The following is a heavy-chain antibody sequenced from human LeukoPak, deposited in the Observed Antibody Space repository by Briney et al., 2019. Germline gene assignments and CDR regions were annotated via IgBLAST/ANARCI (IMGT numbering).Heavy chain of an antibody. V-gene: IGHV4-34*01. CDR2: INHSGST. CDR1: GGSFSGYY. Sequence: SETLSLTCAVYGGSFSGYYWSWIRQPPGKGLEWIGEINHSGSTNYNPSLKSRVTISVDTSKNQFSLKLSSVTAADTAVYYCARGIPFFDLWGRGTLVTVSS. CDR3: ARGIPFFDL. J-gene: IGHJ2*01.